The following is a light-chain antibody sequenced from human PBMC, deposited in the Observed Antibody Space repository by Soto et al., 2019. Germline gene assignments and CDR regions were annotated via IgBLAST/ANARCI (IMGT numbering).Light chain of an antibody. CDR3: QQYEKWPPSIT. J-gene: IGKJ5*01. CDR2: GAS. V-gene: IGKV3-15*01. CDR1: QPVNNN. Sequence: IVIPQSPATLSVSPGDRVTLSCRSSQPVNNNLAWYQHKPGQAPRLLIYGASTRATGISARFSGGGSGTEFTLTISSLQSEDFALYFCQQYEKWPPSITFGQGTRLEIK.